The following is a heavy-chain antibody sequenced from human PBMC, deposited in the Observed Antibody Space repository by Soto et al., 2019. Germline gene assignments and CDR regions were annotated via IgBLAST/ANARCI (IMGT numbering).Heavy chain of an antibody. Sequence: QAQLVQSGAEVKKPGASVKVSCKASGYTFTSYDINWVRQAPGQGLEWLGWMDPNSGSTGYAQHFQGRVTITRNISINTANRELSSLRSEDTAVYYCARERKFDFWRKGLDVWGQGTTVTVSS. V-gene: IGHV1-8*01. CDR1: GYTFTSYD. CDR3: ARERKFDFWRKGLDV. CDR2: MDPNSGST. J-gene: IGHJ6*02. D-gene: IGHD3-3*01.